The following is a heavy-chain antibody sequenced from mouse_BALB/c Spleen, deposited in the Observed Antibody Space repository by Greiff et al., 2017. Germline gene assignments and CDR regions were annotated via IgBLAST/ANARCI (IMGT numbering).Heavy chain of an antibody. CDR3: TRNFPNYYGSTLDY. V-gene: IGHV1S81*02. CDR2: INPSNGGT. D-gene: IGHD1-1*01. J-gene: IGHJ2*01. Sequence: QVQLQQPGAELVKPGASVKLSCKASGYTFTSYYMYWVKQRPGQGLEWIGGINPSNGGTNFNEKFKSKATLTVDKSSSTAYMQLSSLTSEDSAVYYCTRNFPNYYGSTLDYWGQGTTLTVSS. CDR1: GYTFTSYY.